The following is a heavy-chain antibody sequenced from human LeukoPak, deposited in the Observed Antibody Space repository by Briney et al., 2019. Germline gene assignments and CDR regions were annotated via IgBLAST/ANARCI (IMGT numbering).Heavy chain of an antibody. CDR1: GFTVSSNY. V-gene: IGHV3-53*01. D-gene: IGHD5-12*01. CDR3: AESGYSGYDFDY. J-gene: IGHJ4*02. Sequence: GGSLRLSCAASGFTVSSNYMSWVRQAPGKGLEWVSVIYSGGSTYYADSVKGRFTISRHNSKHTLYLQMNCLRAQDTAVYYCAESGYSGYDFDYWGQGTLVTVSS. CDR2: IYSGGST.